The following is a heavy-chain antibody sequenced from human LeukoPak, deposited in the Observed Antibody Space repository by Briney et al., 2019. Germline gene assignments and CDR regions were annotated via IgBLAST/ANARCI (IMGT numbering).Heavy chain of an antibody. CDR1: GFTVSSNY. D-gene: IGHD3-22*01. J-gene: IGHJ4*02. Sequence: PGGSLRLSCAASGFTVSSNYMSWVRQAPGKGLEWVSVIYSGCSTYYADSVKGRFTIYRDNSKNTLYLQMNSLRAEDTAVYYCARDWDSSGYYYDYWGQGTLVTVSS. CDR2: IYSGCST. V-gene: IGHV3-66*02. CDR3: ARDWDSSGYYYDY.